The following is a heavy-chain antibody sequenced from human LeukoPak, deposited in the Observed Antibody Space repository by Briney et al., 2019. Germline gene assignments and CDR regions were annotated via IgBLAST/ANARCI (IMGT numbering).Heavy chain of an antibody. Sequence: GRSLRLSCAASGFTFRSYGMNWVRQAPGKGLEWVAVIWYDGSNKYYADSVKGRFTISRDNSKNTLYLQMNSLRAEDTAVYYCARGLQVIYGMDVWGKGTTVTVSS. CDR3: ARGLQVIYGMDV. CDR1: GFTFRSYG. D-gene: IGHD2-21*01. J-gene: IGHJ6*04. V-gene: IGHV3-33*01. CDR2: IWYDGSNK.